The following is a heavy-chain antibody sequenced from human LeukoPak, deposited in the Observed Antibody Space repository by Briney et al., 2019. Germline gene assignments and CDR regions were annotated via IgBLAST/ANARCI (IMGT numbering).Heavy chain of an antibody. Sequence: GGSLRLSCAASGFTFTSYGISWVRQAPGQGLEWMGWISAYNGNTNYAQKLQGRVTMTTDTSTSTAYMELRSLRSDDTAMYYCARSIVGATPENDYWGQGTLVTVSS. CDR3: ARSIVGATPENDY. CDR2: ISAYNGNT. D-gene: IGHD1-26*01. J-gene: IGHJ4*02. V-gene: IGHV1-18*01. CDR1: GFTFTSYG.